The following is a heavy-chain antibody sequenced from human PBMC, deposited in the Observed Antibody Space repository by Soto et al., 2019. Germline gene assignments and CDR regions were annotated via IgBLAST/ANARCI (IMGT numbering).Heavy chain of an antibody. V-gene: IGHV4-61*03. D-gene: IGHD3-10*01. Sequence: QVQLQESGPGLVKPSETLSLTCAVSGDSVSGSNYFWSWIRQTPGKGLEWIGYRFFSGDTKYNPSLTSRVTILLDPSRNHFSLSLTSVTAADTALHYCATGRYWYGSEYWGQGILVTVSS. CDR3: ATGRYWYGSEY. CDR2: RFFSGDT. CDR1: GDSVSGSNYF. J-gene: IGHJ4*02.